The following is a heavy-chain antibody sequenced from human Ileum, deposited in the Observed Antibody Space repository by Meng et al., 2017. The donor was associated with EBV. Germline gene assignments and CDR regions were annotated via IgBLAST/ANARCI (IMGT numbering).Heavy chain of an antibody. CDR1: GASTSSSNW. D-gene: IGHD1-14*01. CDR3: ARDPTGGEDHQRV. J-gene: IGHJ4*02. CDR2: IYHSGIT. V-gene: IGHV4-4*02. Sequence: QLLRQESGPGSVKPAGTLSLPWAVPGASTSSSNWWSWVRQPPGKGLEWIGKIYHSGITIYNPSLKSRVTMSVDNSKNQFSLKLNSMTAADTAVYYCARDPTGGEDHQRVWGQGTLVTVSS.